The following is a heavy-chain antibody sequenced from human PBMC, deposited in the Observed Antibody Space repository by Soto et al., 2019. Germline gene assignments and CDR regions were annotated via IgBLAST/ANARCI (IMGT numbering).Heavy chain of an antibody. CDR3: ARRRGGNDFWSGYKFDY. CDR2: IYHSGST. V-gene: IGHV4-4*02. CDR1: GGSISSSNW. Sequence: QVQLQESGPGLVKPSGTLSLTCAVSGGSISSSNWWSWVRQPPGKGLEWIGEIYHSGSTKYNPSLKCRVTISVSKSNNHFSLEMTSVIASDTTIYHCARRRGGNDFWSGYKFDYWGHGILVIVSS. J-gene: IGHJ4*01. D-gene: IGHD3-3*01.